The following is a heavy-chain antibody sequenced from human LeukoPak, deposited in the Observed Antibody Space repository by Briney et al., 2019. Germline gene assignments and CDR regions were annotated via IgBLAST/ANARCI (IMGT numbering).Heavy chain of an antibody. Sequence: ASVKVSCKASGYTFTSYDINWVRQATGQGLEWMGWMNPNSGNTGYAQKFQGRVTMTRNTSISTAYMELSSLRSEDTAVYYCARVYYYYDSSGYYYYYYGMDVWGQGTTVTVPS. D-gene: IGHD3-22*01. CDR1: GYTFTSYD. CDR3: ARVYYYYDSSGYYYYYYGMDV. V-gene: IGHV1-8*01. CDR2: MNPNSGNT. J-gene: IGHJ6*02.